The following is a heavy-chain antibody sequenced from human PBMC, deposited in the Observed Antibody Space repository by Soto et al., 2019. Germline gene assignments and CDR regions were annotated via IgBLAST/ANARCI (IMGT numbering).Heavy chain of an antibody. D-gene: IGHD3-10*01. J-gene: IGHJ4*02. CDR2: IYYSGST. CDR3: AGDYGSGSYRFDY. Sequence: SETLCLTCTVSGGSLSSYHWSWLRPPPGKGLEWIGYIYYSGSTTYNPSVRSRVTISVDKSKNQFSLKLSSVTAADTAVYYCAGDYGSGSYRFDYWGQGTLVTVSS. CDR1: GGSLSSYH. V-gene: IGHV4-59*01.